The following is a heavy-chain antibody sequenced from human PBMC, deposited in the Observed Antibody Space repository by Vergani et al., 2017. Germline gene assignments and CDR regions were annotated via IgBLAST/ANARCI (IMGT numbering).Heavy chain of an antibody. CDR2: ISGSGGST. Sequence: EVQLLESGGDLVQPGGSLRLSCAASGFTFSSYAMSWVRQAPGKGLEWVSAISGSGGSTYYADSVKGRFTISRDNSKNTLYLQMNSLRAEDTAGYYCAKGHDITIFGVVAPLFDYWGQGTLVTVAS. J-gene: IGHJ4*02. CDR1: GFTFSSYA. V-gene: IGHV3-23*01. D-gene: IGHD3-3*01. CDR3: AKGHDITIFGVVAPLFDY.